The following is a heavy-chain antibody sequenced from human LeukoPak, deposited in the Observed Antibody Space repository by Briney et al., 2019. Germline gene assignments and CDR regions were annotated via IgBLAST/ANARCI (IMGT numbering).Heavy chain of an antibody. CDR1: GFTFDDYA. D-gene: IGHD2-15*01. J-gene: IGHJ4*02. CDR3: AREVIGGNSA. V-gene: IGHV3-43*02. CDR2: ISGDGTRT. Sequence: PGGSLRLSCAASGFTFDDYAMHWVRQAPGKGLEWVSLISGDGTRTYYADSVKGRLTISKNDAKNSLYLQMNSLRAEDTAVYYCAREVIGGNSAWGQGTLVTVPS.